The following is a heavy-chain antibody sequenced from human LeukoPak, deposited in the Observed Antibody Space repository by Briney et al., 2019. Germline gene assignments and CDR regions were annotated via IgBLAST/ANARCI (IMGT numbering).Heavy chain of an antibody. CDR2: ISGSGDGT. V-gene: IGHV3-23*01. D-gene: IGHD2-2*01. CDR3: AKGVGGYCSSTDCRAYDN. CDR1: GFIFSSYA. Sequence: GGSLRLSCAASGFIFSSYAMNWGRQAPGKGLEWVSAISGSGDGTYYADSVKGRFTVSRDNSKNTLYLQMNNLRPEDSAVYYCAKGVGGYCSSTDCRAYDNWGQGTLVTVSS. J-gene: IGHJ4*02.